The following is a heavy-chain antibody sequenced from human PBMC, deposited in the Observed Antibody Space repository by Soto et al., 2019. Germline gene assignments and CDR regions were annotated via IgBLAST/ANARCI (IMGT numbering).Heavy chain of an antibody. CDR2: IIPTLGIV. CDR3: ARDYAPNYYGAGSYLPGYYYGMDV. J-gene: IGHJ6*02. CDR1: GGTFSSHA. Sequence: SVKVSCKASGGTFSSHAISWVRQAPGQGLEWMGGIIPTLGIVKYAQKFQGRVTITADKSTTTAYMELSSLRSEDTAVYYCARDYAPNYYGAGSYLPGYYYGMDVWAQGTTATVSS. V-gene: IGHV1-69*10. D-gene: IGHD3-10*01.